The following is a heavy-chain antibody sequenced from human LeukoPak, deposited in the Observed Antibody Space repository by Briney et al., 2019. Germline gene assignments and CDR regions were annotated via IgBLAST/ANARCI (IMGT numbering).Heavy chain of an antibody. J-gene: IGHJ3*02. CDR2: INHSGST. CDR1: GGSFSGYY. D-gene: IGHD3-3*01. Sequence: SETLSLTCAVYGGSFSGYYWSWVRQPPGKGLEWIGEINHSGSTNYNPSLKSRVTISVDTSKNQFSLKLSSVTAADTAVYYCARDRVITIFGVVHDAFDIWGQGTMVTVSS. CDR3: ARDRVITIFGVVHDAFDI. V-gene: IGHV4-34*01.